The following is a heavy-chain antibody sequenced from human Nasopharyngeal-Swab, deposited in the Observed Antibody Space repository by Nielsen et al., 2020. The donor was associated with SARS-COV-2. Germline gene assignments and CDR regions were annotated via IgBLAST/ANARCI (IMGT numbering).Heavy chain of an antibody. V-gene: IGHV4-34*01. J-gene: IGHJ6*02. Sequence: WIRQPPGKGLEWIGEIRHSGSTNSNPSLKSRVTISVDTSKNQFSLKLSSVTAADTAVYYCARGARITIFGVVSQLGVWGQGTTVTVSS. D-gene: IGHD3-3*01. CDR3: ARGARITIFGVVSQLGV. CDR2: IRHSGST.